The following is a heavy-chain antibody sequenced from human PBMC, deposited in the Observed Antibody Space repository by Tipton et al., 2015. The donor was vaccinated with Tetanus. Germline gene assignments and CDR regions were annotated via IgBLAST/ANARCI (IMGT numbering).Heavy chain of an antibody. D-gene: IGHD2-21*02. J-gene: IGHJ3*01. V-gene: IGHV4-31*03. CDR2: IFYSGSS. CDR3: ARSKGVRLNAFDL. Sequence: TLSLTCSVSGGSISSRNYYWGWIRQHPGKGLEWIGYIFYSGSSHYNPSLKSRLSLSVDTSKNQFSLNLNSVTAADTAVYYCARSKGVRLNAFDLWGQGTLVIVSS. CDR1: GGSISSRNYY.